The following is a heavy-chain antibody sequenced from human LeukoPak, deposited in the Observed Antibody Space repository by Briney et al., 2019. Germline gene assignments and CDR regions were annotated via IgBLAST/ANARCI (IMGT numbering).Heavy chain of an antibody. Sequence: SGGSLRLSCAAAGFTFTDYSMNWVRQAPGKGLEWVSAISGSGGSTYYADSVKGRFTISRDNSKNTLYLQMNSLRAEDTAVYYCANLIWGSGWPRVLDAFDIWGQGTMVTVSS. CDR2: ISGSGGST. J-gene: IGHJ3*02. CDR3: ANLIWGSGWPRVLDAFDI. V-gene: IGHV3-23*01. CDR1: GFTFTDYS. D-gene: IGHD6-19*01.